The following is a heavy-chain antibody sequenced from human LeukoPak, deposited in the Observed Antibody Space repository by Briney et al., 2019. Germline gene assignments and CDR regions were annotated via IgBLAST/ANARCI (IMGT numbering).Heavy chain of an antibody. CDR2: IYHSGST. Sequence: PSQTLSLTCTVSGGSISSSNWWSWVRQPPGKGLEWIGEIYHSGSTNYNPSLKSRVTISVDKSKNQFSLKLSSVTAADTAVYYCARKVLMVYAGNVYYYYGMDVWGQGTTVTVSS. D-gene: IGHD2-8*01. V-gene: IGHV4-4*02. CDR1: GGSISSSNW. J-gene: IGHJ6*02. CDR3: ARKVLMVYAGNVYYYYGMDV.